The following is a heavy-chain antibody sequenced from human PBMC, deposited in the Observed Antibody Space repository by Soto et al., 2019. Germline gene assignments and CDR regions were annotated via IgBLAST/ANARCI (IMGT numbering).Heavy chain of an antibody. D-gene: IGHD6-19*01. CDR1: GFTFSSYG. J-gene: IGHJ6*02. CDR2: ISYDGSNK. CDR3: AKDSLGRQWVAAFGNYYYYGMDV. V-gene: IGHV3-30*18. Sequence: GGSLRLSCAASGFTFSSYGMHWGRQAPGKGLAGVAVISYDGSNKYYADSVKGRFTISRDNSKNTLYLQMNSLRAEDTAVYYCAKDSLGRQWVAAFGNYYYYGMDVWGQGTTVTVSS.